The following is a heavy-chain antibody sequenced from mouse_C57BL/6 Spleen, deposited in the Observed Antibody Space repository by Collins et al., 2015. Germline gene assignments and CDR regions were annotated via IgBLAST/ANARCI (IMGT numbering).Heavy chain of an antibody. D-gene: IGHD2-3*01. V-gene: IGHV5-6-3*01. Sequence: EVQLVESGGGLVQPGGSLKLSCAASGFTFSSYGMSWVRQTPDKRLELVATINSNGGSTYYPDSVKGRFTISRDNAKNTLYLQMSSLKSEDTAMYYCARGWLLGMDYWGQGTSVTVSS. CDR1: GFTFSSYG. CDR2: INSNGGST. J-gene: IGHJ4*01. CDR3: ARGWLLGMDY.